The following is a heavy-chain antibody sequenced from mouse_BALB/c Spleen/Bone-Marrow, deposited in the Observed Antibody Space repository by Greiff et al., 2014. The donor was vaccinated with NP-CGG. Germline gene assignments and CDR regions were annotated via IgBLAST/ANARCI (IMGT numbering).Heavy chain of an antibody. D-gene: IGHD2-14*01. J-gene: IGHJ4*01. CDR1: GFNIKDTF. CDR3: ARYLVRMDY. CDR2: IDPANDNT. V-gene: IGHV14-3*02. Sequence: VHLKQSGAELVKPGASVKLSCTASGFNIKDTFMNWVKQRPEQGLEWIGRIDPANDNTEYDPKFQGKATITSDTSSNTAYMQLNSLTSEDSAVYYCARYLVRMDYWGQGTSVTVSS.